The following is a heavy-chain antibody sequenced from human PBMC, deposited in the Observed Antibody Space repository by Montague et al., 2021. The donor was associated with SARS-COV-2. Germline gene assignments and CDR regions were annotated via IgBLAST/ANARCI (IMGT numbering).Heavy chain of an antibody. Sequence: SETLSLTCTVPGDSTSCPNCYWGWIRQAPGKGLDRIGTIYDSGTTYYXPSLKSRLTISIDTSKNQFSLKLTSVTAADTAVYYCARHRNYGDHSLDNWFHPWGQGTLVTVSS. CDR2: IYDSGTT. V-gene: IGHV4-39*01. D-gene: IGHD4-17*01. CDR3: ARHRNYGDHSLDNWFHP. J-gene: IGHJ5*02. CDR1: GDSTSCPNCY.